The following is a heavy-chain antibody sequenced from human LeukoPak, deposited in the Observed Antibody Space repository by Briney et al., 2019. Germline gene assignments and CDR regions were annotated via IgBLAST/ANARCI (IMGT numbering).Heavy chain of an antibody. CDR1: GFTFSSFA. V-gene: IGHV3-23*01. J-gene: IGHJ5*02. Sequence: GGSLRLSCVASGFTFSSFAMSWVRQAPGKGLEWVASVSGGGRSKYYIDSVKGRFTVSRDNAKNSLSLQMNNLRAEDTAVYYCARPLMYYYGSETYFWFDPWGQGTLVTVSS. CDR2: VSGGGRSK. D-gene: IGHD3-10*01. CDR3: ARPLMYYYGSETYFWFDP.